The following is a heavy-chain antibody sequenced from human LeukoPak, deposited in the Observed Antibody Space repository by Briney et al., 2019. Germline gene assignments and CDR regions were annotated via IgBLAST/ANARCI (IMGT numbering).Heavy chain of an antibody. CDR2: ISGSDAGT. CDR1: GFTFNNYA. J-gene: IGHJ4*02. CDR3: AKDGERSSWARYYFDY. V-gene: IGHV3-23*01. D-gene: IGHD6-13*01. Sequence: GGSLRLSCAASGFTFNNYAMSWVRQAPGKGLEWVSAISGSDAGTYYADSVKGRFTISRDNSKNTLYLQMNSLRAEDTAVYYCAKDGERSSWARYYFDYWGQGTLVTVSS.